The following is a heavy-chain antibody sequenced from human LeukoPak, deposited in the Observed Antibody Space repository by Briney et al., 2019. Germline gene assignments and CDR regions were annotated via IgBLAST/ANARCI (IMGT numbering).Heavy chain of an antibody. CDR3: ARHVWQQLAWFDP. CDR1: GGSFSGYH. Sequence: SETLSLTCAVYGGSFSGYHWGWIRQPPGKGLEWIASMSYSGSTYYKPSLRSRVTISVDTSKNQFSLRLSSVTAADTAVYYCARHVWQQLAWFDPWGQGTLVTVSS. CDR2: MSYSGST. J-gene: IGHJ5*02. V-gene: IGHV4-39*01. D-gene: IGHD6-13*01.